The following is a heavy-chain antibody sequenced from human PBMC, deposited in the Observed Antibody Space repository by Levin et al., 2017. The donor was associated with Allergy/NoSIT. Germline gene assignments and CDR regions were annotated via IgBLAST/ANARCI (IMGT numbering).Heavy chain of an antibody. CDR2: IYPGDSDT. D-gene: IGHD6-13*01. Sequence: GESLKISCKGSGYSFTSYWIGWVRQMPGQGLEWMGIIYPGDSDTRYSPSFQGQVTISADKSISTAYLQWSSLKASDTAMYYCARHNIAEGGTTSSDYWGQGTLVTVSS. V-gene: IGHV5-51*01. J-gene: IGHJ4*02. CDR3: ARHNIAEGGTTSSDY. CDR1: GYSFTSYW.